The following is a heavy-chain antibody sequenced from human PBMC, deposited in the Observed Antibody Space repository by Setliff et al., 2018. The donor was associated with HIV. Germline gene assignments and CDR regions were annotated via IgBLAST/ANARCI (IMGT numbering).Heavy chain of an antibody. CDR1: GDSLGSYY. CDR3: ARAQTDYYGMNV. Sequence: PSETLSLTCSVSGDSLGSYYWGWIRQPPGKGLEWIGYIYHSGSSNSNPSLKSRVTISGDTSKNQLSLKLRSVTAADTAVYYCARAQTDYYGMNVWGQGTTFTAP. CDR2: IYHSGSS. V-gene: IGHV4-59*01. J-gene: IGHJ6*02.